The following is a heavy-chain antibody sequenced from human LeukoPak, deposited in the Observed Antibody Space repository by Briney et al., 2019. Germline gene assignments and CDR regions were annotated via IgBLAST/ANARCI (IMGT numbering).Heavy chain of an antibody. CDR2: ISGSGGST. CDR1: GLTFSSYA. CDR3: AKFRAPYYYDSSGPFDY. J-gene: IGHJ4*02. D-gene: IGHD3-22*01. V-gene: IGHV3-23*01. Sequence: GGSLRLSCAASGLTFSSYAMSWVRQAPGKGLEWVSAISGSGGSTYYADSVKGRFTISRDNSKNTLYLQMNSLRAEDTAVYYCAKFRAPYYYDSSGPFDYWGQGTLVTVSS.